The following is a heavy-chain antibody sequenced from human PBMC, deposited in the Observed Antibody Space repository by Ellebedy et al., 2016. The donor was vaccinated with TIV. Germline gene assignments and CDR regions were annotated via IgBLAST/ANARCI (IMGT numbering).Heavy chain of an antibody. CDR2: INRDGSDT. CDR1: GITLRGYS. J-gene: IGHJ2*01. Sequence: GESLKISCAASGITLRGYSVHWVRQAPGKGLVWISRINRDGSDTNYADFVRGRFTISRESAKNSFYLQMNSLTAGDTAVYYCARGGPGGDNWFFGLWGRGTQVTVSS. CDR3: ARGGPGGDNWFFGL. D-gene: IGHD3-10*01. V-gene: IGHV3-74*01.